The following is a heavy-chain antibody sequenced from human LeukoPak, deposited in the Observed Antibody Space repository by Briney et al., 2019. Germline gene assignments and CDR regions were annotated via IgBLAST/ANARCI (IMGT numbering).Heavy chain of an antibody. D-gene: IGHD3-16*01. CDR1: GYSISSGYD. CDR3: ARGTKLRLGDLFTRTITPLEY. V-gene: IGHV4-38-2*02. J-gene: IGHJ4*02. Sequence: SETLSLTCTVSGYSISSGYDWGWIRQPPGKGLEWIGKIYHSGSTYYNPSLKSRVTISVDTSKNQFSLKLSSVTAADTAVYYCARGTKLRLGDLFTRTITPLEYWGQGTLVTVSS. CDR2: IYHSGST.